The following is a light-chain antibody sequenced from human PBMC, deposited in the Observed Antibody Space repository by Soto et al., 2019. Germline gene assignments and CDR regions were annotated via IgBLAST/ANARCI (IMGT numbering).Light chain of an antibody. CDR1: QSVSSY. CDR2: DAS. V-gene: IGKV3-11*01. J-gene: IGKJ4*01. Sequence: EIVLTQSPATLSLSPGERATLSCRASQSVSSYLSWYQQKPGQAPRLLIYDASNRATGIPARFSGSGSGTDFTLTIGRLEPDDFAVYYCQQYGNSPLTFGGGTKVDIK. CDR3: QQYGNSPLT.